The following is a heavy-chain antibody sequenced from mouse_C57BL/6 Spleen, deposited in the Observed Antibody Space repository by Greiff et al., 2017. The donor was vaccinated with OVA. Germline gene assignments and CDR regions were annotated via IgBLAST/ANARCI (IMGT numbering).Heavy chain of an antibody. D-gene: IGHD2-5*01. Sequence: QVQLKESGAELARPGASVKLSCKASGYTFTSYGISWVKQRTGQGLEWIGEIYPRSGNTYYNEKFKGKATLTADKSSSTAYMELRSLTSEDSAVYFCAREDSKYYFDYWGQGTTLTVSS. J-gene: IGHJ2*01. CDR2: IYPRSGNT. V-gene: IGHV1-81*01. CDR3: AREDSKYYFDY. CDR1: GYTFTSYG.